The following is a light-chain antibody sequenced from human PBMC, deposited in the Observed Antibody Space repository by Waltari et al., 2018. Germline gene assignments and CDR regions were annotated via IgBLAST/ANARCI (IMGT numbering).Light chain of an antibody. CDR1: KLEDKY. CDR3: QAWDTISDVV. Sequence: YELTQPPSVSVSPGQTVSLTCSGGKLEDKYVCWYQQTTGQSPVLVMHQDSRRPSGIPERFSGSSSGNTATLTISGTQAMDEADYYCQAWDTISDVVFGGGTRLTVL. V-gene: IGLV3-1*01. J-gene: IGLJ2*01. CDR2: QDS.